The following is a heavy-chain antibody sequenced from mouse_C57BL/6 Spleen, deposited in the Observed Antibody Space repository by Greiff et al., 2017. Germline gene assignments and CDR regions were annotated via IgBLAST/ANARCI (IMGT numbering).Heavy chain of an antibody. CDR1: GYTFTSYG. J-gene: IGHJ2*01. CDR3: ARRGDGSSYEGH. D-gene: IGHD1-1*01. CDR2: IYPRSGNT. V-gene: IGHV1-81*01. Sequence: QVQLQQSGAELARPGASVKLSCKASGYTFTSYGISWVKQRTGQGLEWIGEIYPRSGNTYYNEKFKGKATLTADKSSSTAYMGLRSLTSEDSAVYFCARRGDGSSYEGHWGQGTTLTVSS.